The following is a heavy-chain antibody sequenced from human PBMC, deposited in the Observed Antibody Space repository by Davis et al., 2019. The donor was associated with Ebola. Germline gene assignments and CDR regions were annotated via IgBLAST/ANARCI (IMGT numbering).Heavy chain of an antibody. V-gene: IGHV5-10-1*01. J-gene: IGHJ4*02. CDR3: ARGDFWSGYPPFDH. Sequence: GGSLRLSCKGSGYSFTSYWISWVRQMPGKGLEWMGRIDPSDSYTNYSPSFQGHVTISADKSKNQFSLKLSSVTAADTAVYYCARGDFWSGYPPFDHWGQGTLVTVSS. D-gene: IGHD3-3*01. CDR1: GYSFTSYW. CDR2: IDPSDSYT.